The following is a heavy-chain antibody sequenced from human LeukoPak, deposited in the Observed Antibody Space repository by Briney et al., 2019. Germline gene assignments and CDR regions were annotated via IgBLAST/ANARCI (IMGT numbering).Heavy chain of an antibody. Sequence: GGSLRLSCAASGFTFSSYAMSWVRQAPGKGLEWVSAISGSGGSTYYADSVKGRFTISRDNSRDTLYLQMNSLRTGDTAVYYCAKGYYDYVWGSYYFDYWGQGTLVTVSS. V-gene: IGHV3-23*01. CDR3: AKGYYDYVWGSYYFDY. D-gene: IGHD3-16*01. CDR1: GFTFSSYA. CDR2: ISGSGGST. J-gene: IGHJ4*02.